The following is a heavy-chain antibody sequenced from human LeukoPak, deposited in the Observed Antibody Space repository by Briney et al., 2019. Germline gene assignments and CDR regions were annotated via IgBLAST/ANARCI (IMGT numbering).Heavy chain of an antibody. CDR1: GFTFGIYA. J-gene: IGHJ4*02. CDR2: ISGSAST. Sequence: PGGSLRLSCAASGFTFGIYAMSWVRQAPGKGLEWVSGISGSASTYYADSVKGRFTISRDNSKNTLYLQMSSLRAEDTAVYYCAISGGYWAWAHWGQGTLVTASS. V-gene: IGHV3-23*01. CDR3: AISGGYWAWAH. D-gene: IGHD1-26*01.